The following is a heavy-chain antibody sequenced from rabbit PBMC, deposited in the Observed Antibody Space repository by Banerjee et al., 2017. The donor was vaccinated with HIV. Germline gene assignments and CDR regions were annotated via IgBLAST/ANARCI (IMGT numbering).Heavy chain of an antibody. Sequence: LTLTCTASGFTLSSYWICWVRQAPGKGLEWIGCINTGSSGSGYYASWAKGRFTISKTSSTTVTLQMTSLTAADTGTYFCVREGFWGQGTLVTVS. J-gene: IGHJ3*01. CDR1: GFTLSSYW. CDR2: INTGSSGSG. CDR3: VREGF. V-gene: IGHV1S45*01.